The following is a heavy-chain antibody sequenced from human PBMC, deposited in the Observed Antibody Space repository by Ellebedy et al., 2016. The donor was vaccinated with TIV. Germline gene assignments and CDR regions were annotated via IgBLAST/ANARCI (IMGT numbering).Heavy chain of an antibody. CDR1: GFTFSSYS. CDR2: ISSSSSYI. Sequence: GESLKISCAASGFTFSSYSMNWVRQAPGKGLEWVSSISSSSSYIYYADSVKGRFTISRDNAKNSLYLQMNSLRAEDTAVYYCARDGGVFGVTTYDWGQGTMVTVSS. V-gene: IGHV3-21*01. D-gene: IGHD4-17*01. CDR3: ARDGGVFGVTTYD. J-gene: IGHJ3*01.